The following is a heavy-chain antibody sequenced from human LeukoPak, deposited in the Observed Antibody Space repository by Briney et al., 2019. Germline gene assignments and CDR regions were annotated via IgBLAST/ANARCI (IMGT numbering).Heavy chain of an antibody. CDR2: IKPDGSDE. Sequence: GGSLRLSCAASGFTFSSYWMNWVRQAPGKGLEWVANIKPDGSDESYVDSVKGRFAISRDNAKNSLYLQMNSLRAEDTAVYYCARENFQYWAQGTLVTVSS. J-gene: IGHJ4*02. CDR3: ARENFQY. V-gene: IGHV3-7*04. CDR1: GFTFSSYW.